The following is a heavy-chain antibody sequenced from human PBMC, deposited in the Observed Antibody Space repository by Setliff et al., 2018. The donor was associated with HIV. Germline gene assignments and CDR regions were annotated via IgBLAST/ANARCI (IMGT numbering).Heavy chain of an antibody. CDR1: GYSISSGYY. J-gene: IGHJ5*02. CDR3: ARAGHSYDSRGGNWFDP. D-gene: IGHD3-22*01. CDR2: LYHSGST. V-gene: IGHV4-38-2*02. Sequence: PSETLSLTCTVSGYSISSGYYWGWIRQPPGKGLEWIGSLYHSGSTYYNPSLKSRVTISVDTSKNQFSLKLSSVTAADTAVYYCARAGHSYDSRGGNWFDPWGQGTLVTVSS.